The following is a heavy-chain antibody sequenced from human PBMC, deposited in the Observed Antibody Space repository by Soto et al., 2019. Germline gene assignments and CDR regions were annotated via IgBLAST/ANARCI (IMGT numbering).Heavy chain of an antibody. CDR2: VYISGST. J-gene: IGHJ3*02. CDR3: ARGGRDGFDI. Sequence: SETLSLTCTVSGGSISTYYWNWIRQSAGKGLEWIGRVYISGSTNYHPSLKSRVAMSVDTSNNQFSLKVTSVTAADTAVYYCARGGRDGFDIWGQGTMVT. CDR1: GGSISTYY. V-gene: IGHV4-4*07.